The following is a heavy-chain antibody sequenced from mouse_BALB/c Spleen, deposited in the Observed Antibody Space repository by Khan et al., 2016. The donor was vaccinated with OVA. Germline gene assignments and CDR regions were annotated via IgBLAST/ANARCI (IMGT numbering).Heavy chain of an antibody. J-gene: IGHJ2*01. Sequence: QVQLKESGAELVRPGTSVKLSCKTSGYTFTSYWIHWVKQRSGQGLEWIARIYPGTENTYYSEKFKEKVTLTADTSASTAYLQLSSLKSEDSAVFFGAREEGLYSVDYWGQGTTLTVSS. V-gene: IGHV1-76*01. CDR3: AREEGLYSVDY. CDR2: IYPGTENT. CDR1: GYTFTSYW.